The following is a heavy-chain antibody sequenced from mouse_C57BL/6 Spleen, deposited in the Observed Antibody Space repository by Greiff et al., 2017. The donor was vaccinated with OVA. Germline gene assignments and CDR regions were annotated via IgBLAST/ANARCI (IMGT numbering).Heavy chain of an antibody. CDR1: GYTFTSYW. Sequence: QVQLKQPGAELVMPGASVKLSCKASGYTFTSYWMHWVKQRPGQGLEWIGEIDPSDSYTNYNQKFKGKSTLTVDKSSSTAYMQLSSLTSEDSAVYYCARWGISSPRYFDVWGTGTTVTVSS. CDR3: ARWGISSPRYFDV. V-gene: IGHV1-69*01. CDR2: IDPSDSYT. J-gene: IGHJ1*03.